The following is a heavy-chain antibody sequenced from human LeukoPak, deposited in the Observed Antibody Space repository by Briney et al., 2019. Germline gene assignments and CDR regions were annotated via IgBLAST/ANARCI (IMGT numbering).Heavy chain of an antibody. Sequence: GGSLRLSCAASGFTVSRNYMSWVRQAPGKGLEWVSVIYSGGSTYYVDSVKGRFTISRDNSKNTLYLQMNSLRAEDTSVYYCAREGQWLVPSGGAFDIWGQGTVVTVSS. J-gene: IGHJ3*02. CDR2: IYSGGST. D-gene: IGHD6-19*01. V-gene: IGHV3-66*01. CDR1: GFTVSRNY. CDR3: AREGQWLVPSGGAFDI.